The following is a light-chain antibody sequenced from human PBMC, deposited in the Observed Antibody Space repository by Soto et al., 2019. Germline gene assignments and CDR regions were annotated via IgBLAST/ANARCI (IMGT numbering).Light chain of an antibody. CDR1: SSDVGAYNH. Sequence: HSALTQPASVSGSPGQSITTSCTGTSSDVGAYNHVPWYQQHPGKAPHLIIYEVIKRPSGLSNRFSASKSGNTASLTISGLQAEDEADYYCCSYTTSRTLVFGTGTKVTVL. CDR2: EVI. V-gene: IGLV2-14*01. CDR3: CSYTTSRTLV. J-gene: IGLJ1*01.